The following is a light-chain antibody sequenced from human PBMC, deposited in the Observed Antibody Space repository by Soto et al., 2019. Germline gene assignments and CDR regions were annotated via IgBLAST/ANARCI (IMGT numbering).Light chain of an antibody. CDR1: SSDVGGYNY. Sequence: QSALTQPASVSGSPGQSITISCTGTSSDVGGYNYVSWYQQHPGKAPKLMIYDVSYRPSGVSNRFSGSKSGNTASLTISGLQAEDEAGYYCSSYTSSNTRVVFGGGTKVTVL. CDR2: DVS. CDR3: SSYTSSNTRVV. V-gene: IGLV2-14*03. J-gene: IGLJ2*01.